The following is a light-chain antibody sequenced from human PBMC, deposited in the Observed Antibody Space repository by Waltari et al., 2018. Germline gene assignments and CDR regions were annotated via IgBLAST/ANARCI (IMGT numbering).Light chain of an antibody. CDR3: QQSYSTPLT. Sequence: FQMTQSPSSLSASVGDRVTITCRASQSISSYLNCYQQKPGTAPKLLIYAASSLQSGVPERCSGSGSGTDFTLTISSLQPEDFATYYWQQSYSTPLTFGGGTKVEIK. V-gene: IGKV1-39*01. CDR1: QSISSY. CDR2: AAS. J-gene: IGKJ4*01.